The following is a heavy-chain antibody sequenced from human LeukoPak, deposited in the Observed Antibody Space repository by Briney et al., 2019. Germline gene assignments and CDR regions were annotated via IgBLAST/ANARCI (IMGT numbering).Heavy chain of an antibody. Sequence: WASVKVSCKASGYTFTSDGISWGRQAPGQGLEWMGWISAYNGNTNYAQNLQGRVTMTTDTSTSTAYMELRSLRSDDTAVYYCARVLQLEYYYDSSGPHYFDYWGQGTLVTVSS. J-gene: IGHJ4*02. CDR3: ARVLQLEYYYDSSGPHYFDY. V-gene: IGHV1-18*01. CDR2: ISAYNGNT. CDR1: GYTFTSDG. D-gene: IGHD3-22*01.